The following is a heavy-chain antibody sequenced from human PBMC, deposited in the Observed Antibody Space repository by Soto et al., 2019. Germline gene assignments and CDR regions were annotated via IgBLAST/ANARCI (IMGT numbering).Heavy chain of an antibody. J-gene: IGHJ4*02. D-gene: IGHD2-21*02. CDR1: GFTFSSYS. V-gene: IGHV3-21*01. Sequence: GESLKISCAASGFTFSSYSMNWVRQAPGKGLEWVSSISSSSSYIYYADSVKGRFTISRDNAKNSLYLQMNSLRAEDTAVYYCARGGCGGDCYPYYFDYWGQGTLVTVSS. CDR2: ISSSSSYI. CDR3: ARGGCGGDCYPYYFDY.